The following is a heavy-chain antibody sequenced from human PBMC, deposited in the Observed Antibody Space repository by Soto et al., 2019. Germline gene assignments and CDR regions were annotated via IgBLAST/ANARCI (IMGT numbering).Heavy chain of an antibody. J-gene: IGHJ4*02. V-gene: IGHV1-69*02. CDR1: GGTFSSYT. D-gene: IGHD3-22*01. Sequence: QVPLVQSGAEVKKPGSSVKVSCKASGGTFSSYTISWVRQAPGQGLEWMGRIIPILGIANYAQKCQGRVTITEDKSLSTAYMELRGLRSEATAVYYCACRTGYDSRGYTFDYWGQGTLVTVSS. CDR2: IIPILGIA. CDR3: ACRTGYDSRGYTFDY.